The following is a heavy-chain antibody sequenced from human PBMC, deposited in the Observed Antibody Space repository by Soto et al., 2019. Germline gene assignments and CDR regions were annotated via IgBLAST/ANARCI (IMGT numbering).Heavy chain of an antibody. CDR3: ARGEQYCGSIFDY. CDR2: TYYRSKWYY. V-gene: IGHV6-1*01. Sequence: SQTLSLTCAITGDSVSSNSAGWSWVRQSPSRGLEWLGRTYYRSKWYYEYAVSVRGRITINPDTSKNQYSLQLNSVTPDDTAVYFCARGEQYCGSIFDYWGQGTLVTVSS. D-gene: IGHD2-21*01. J-gene: IGHJ4*01. CDR1: GDSVSSNSAG.